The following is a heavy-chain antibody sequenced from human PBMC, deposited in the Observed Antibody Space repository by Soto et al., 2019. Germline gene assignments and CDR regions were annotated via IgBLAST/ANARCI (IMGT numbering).Heavy chain of an antibody. V-gene: IGHV4-39*01. Sequence: SETLSLTCTVSGGSISSSSYYWGWIRQPPGKGLEWIGSIYYSGSTYYNPSLKSRVTISVDTSKNQFSLKLSSVTAADTAVYYCARHQASPRGGMDVWGQGTTVTVSS. CDR3: ARHQASPRGGMDV. CDR2: IYYSGST. J-gene: IGHJ6*02. CDR1: GGSISSSSYY. D-gene: IGHD3-10*01.